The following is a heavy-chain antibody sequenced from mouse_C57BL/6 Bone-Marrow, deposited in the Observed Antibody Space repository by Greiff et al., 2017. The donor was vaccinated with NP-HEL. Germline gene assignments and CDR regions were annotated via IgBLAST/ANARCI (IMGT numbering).Heavy chain of an antibody. J-gene: IGHJ4*01. CDR2: IYPGSGNT. CDR3: ARWGYDHYYAMGY. Sequence: QVQLQQSGAELVRPGASVKLSCKASGYTFTDYYINWVKQRPGQGLEWIARIYPGSGNTYYNEKFKGKATLTAEKSSSTAYMQLSSLTSEDSAVYFCARWGYDHYYAMGYWGQGTSVTVSS. D-gene: IGHD2-3*01. V-gene: IGHV1-76*01. CDR1: GYTFTDYY.